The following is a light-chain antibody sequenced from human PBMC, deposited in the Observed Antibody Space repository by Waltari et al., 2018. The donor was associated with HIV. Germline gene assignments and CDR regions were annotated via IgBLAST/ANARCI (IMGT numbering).Light chain of an antibody. J-gene: IGKJ4*01. Sequence: EIVLTQSPATLSLSTGYRATLSCRARQSVSNSLIWEQQKPGQAPSLLIYYASNRATGVPGRFSGSGSGTDFTLTISSLEPEDFAVYDCQQRSNWPPITFGGGTKVEIK. CDR1: QSVSNS. CDR3: QQRSNWPPIT. V-gene: IGKV3-11*01. CDR2: YAS.